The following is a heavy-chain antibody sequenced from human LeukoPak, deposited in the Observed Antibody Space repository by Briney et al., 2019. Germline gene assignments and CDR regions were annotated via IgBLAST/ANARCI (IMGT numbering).Heavy chain of an antibody. CDR3: AKGTGDTAYYFDF. CDR2: IWYDGSNK. CDR1: GFTFNAYG. D-gene: IGHD7-27*01. J-gene: IGHJ4*02. V-gene: IGHV3-33*06. Sequence: GGSLRLSCAASGFTFNAYGMHWVRQGPGKGLEWVALIWYDGSNKYYADSVRGRFTISRDSSRNTLYLQMSGLRAEDTAIYYCAKGTGDTAYYFDFWGQGVLVTVSS.